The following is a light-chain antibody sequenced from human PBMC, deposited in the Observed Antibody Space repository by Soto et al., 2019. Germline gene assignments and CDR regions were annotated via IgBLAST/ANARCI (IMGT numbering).Light chain of an antibody. CDR1: QSVSGSY. V-gene: IGKV3-20*01. CDR3: QHYDTSSYT. J-gene: IGKJ2*01. CDR2: VAS. Sequence: EVVLTQSPGTLSLSPGERATLSCRPSQSVSGSYLTWYQQRPGQAPRRLIFVASSRASDTPDRFSGSGSGTDFTLTISRLEPEDFAVYYCQHYDTSSYTFGQGNRVEIK.